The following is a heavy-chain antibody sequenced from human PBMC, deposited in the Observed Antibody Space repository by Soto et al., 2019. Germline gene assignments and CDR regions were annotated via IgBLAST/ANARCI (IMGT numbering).Heavy chain of an antibody. Sequence: PGGSLRVSCAASGFTFSSYEMNWVRQAPGKGLEWVSYISSSGSTIYYADSVKGRFTISRDNAKDSLYLQMNSLRAEDTAVYYCARAVDYYDSSGYYSFYYFDYWGKGTLVTV. V-gene: IGHV3-48*03. CDR3: ARAVDYYDSSGYYSFYYFDY. D-gene: IGHD3-22*01. J-gene: IGHJ4*02. CDR2: ISSSGSTI. CDR1: GFTFSSYE.